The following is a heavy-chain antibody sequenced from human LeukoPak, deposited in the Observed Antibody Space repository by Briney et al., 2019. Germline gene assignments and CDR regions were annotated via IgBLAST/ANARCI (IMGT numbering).Heavy chain of an antibody. CDR1: GFTFSSYG. V-gene: IGHV3-33*01. Sequence: PGGSLRLSCAASGFTFSSYGMHWVRQAPGKGLEWVAVIWYDGSNKYYADSVKGRFTISRDNSKNTLYLQMNSLRAEDTAVYYCARAFDAAAAGTGWGQGTLVTVSS. D-gene: IGHD6-13*01. CDR2: IWYDGSNK. J-gene: IGHJ4*02. CDR3: ARAFDAAAAGTG.